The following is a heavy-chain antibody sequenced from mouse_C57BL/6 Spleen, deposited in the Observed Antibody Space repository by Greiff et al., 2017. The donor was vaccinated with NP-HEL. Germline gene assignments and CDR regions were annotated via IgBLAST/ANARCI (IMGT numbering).Heavy chain of an antibody. D-gene: IGHD2-5*01. J-gene: IGHJ2*01. V-gene: IGHV1S81*02. Sequence: VQLQQSGAELVKAGASVKMSCKASGYTFTSYWMHWVKQRLGQGLEWFAETNPTNGRTYYNEKFKSKATLTVVKSSCTAYMLLSVTTFEDSAVYYCARIKKIVSTYFDYWGQGTTLTVSS. CDR2: TNPTNGRT. CDR3: ARIKKIVSTYFDY. CDR1: GYTFTSYW.